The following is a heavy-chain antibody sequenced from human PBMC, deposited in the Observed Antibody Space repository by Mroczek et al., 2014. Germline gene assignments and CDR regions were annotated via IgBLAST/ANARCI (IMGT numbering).Heavy chain of an antibody. CDR3: ARHSSGWYDHSRYYFDY. CDR2: INHSGST. Sequence: VQLVESGAGLLKPSETLSLTCAVYGGSFSGYYWSWIRQPPGKGLEWIGEINHSGSTNYNPSLKSRVTISVDTSKNQFSLKLSSVTAADTAVYYCARHSSGWYDHSRYYFDYWGQGTLVTVSS. CDR1: GGSFSGYY. V-gene: IGHV4-34*01. D-gene: IGHD6-19*01. J-gene: IGHJ4*02.